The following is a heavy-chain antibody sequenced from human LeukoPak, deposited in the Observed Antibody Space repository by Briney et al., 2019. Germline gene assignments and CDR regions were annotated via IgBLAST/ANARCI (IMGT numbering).Heavy chain of an antibody. CDR2: IYYSGST. V-gene: IGHV4-39*01. Sequence: SETLSLTCSVSGGSISSSSYYWGWIRQPPGKGLEWIGSIYYSGSTYYNPSLKSRVTISVDTSKNQFSLKLSSVTAADTAVYYCARRRGWYDIFQHWGQGTLVTVSS. D-gene: IGHD6-19*01. J-gene: IGHJ1*01. CDR3: ARRRGWYDIFQH. CDR1: GGSISSSSYY.